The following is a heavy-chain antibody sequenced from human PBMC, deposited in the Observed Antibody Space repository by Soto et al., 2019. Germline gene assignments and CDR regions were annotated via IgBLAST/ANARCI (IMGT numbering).Heavy chain of an antibody. D-gene: IGHD3-3*02. V-gene: IGHV3-33*01. CDR3: ARDLALNGLDY. CDR1: GFTVSTHG. J-gene: IGHJ4*02. Sequence: QVQLVESGGGVVQPGTSLRLSCAASGFTVSTHGMHWVRQAPGKGLEWVALMWHDGTRDNYVDSVKGRFTISRDTSKNTVYLQMNSLRAEDTAVYYCARDLALNGLDYRGQGTLVTVSP. CDR2: MWHDGTRD.